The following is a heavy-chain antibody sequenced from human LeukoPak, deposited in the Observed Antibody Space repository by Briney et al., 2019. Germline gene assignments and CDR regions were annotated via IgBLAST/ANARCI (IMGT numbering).Heavy chain of an antibody. J-gene: IGHJ4*02. CDR1: GGSISSGDYY. Sequence: SETLSLTCTVSGGSISSGDYYWSWIRQPPGKGLEWIGYIYYSGSTYYNPSLKSRVIISVDTSKNQFSLKLSSVTAADTAVYYCARGGHRGYSYGFDYWGQGTLVTVSS. CDR3: ARGGHRGYSYGFDY. V-gene: IGHV4-30-4*01. CDR2: IYYSGST. D-gene: IGHD5-18*01.